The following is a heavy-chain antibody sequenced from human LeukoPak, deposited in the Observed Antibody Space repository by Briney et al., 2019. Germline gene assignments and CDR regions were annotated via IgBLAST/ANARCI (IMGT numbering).Heavy chain of an antibody. V-gene: IGHV1-2*02. J-gene: IGHJ5*02. CDR3: AREFITASGNWFDP. D-gene: IGHD6-25*01. CDR2: INPNSGGT. CDR1: GYSFTRYY. Sequence: ASVKVSCKAAGYSFTRYYMHWVRQAPGQGLEWMGWINPNSGGTNYAQKFQGRVTMTRDTSISTAYMELSRLRSDDTAVYYCAREFITASGNWFDPWGQGTLVTVS.